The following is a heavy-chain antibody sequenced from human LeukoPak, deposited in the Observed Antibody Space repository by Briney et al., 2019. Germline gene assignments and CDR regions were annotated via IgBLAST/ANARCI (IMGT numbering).Heavy chain of an antibody. Sequence: ASVNVSCKASGYTFTSYYMHWVRQAPGQGLEWMGIINPSGGSTSYAQKFQGRVTMTRDTSTSTVYMELSSLRSEDTAVYYCARVAMITFGGVIVDGDYYFDYWGQGTLVTVSS. CDR3: ARVAMITFGGVIVDGDYYFDY. D-gene: IGHD3-16*02. V-gene: IGHV1-46*01. CDR1: GYTFTSYY. CDR2: INPSGGST. J-gene: IGHJ4*02.